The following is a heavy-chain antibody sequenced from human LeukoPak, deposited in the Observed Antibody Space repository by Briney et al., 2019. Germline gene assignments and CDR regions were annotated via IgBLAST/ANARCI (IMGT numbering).Heavy chain of an antibody. CDR2: INSDGSST. CDR3: ARGEVYGSGKTDY. Sequence: GGSLRLACAASGFPFSNYWMHWVRQAPRKGLVWVSRINSDGSSTDNADSVKGRFTNSRDNAKNTLYLQMNSLRAEDTAVYYCARGEVYGSGKTDYWGQGTLVTVSS. D-gene: IGHD3-10*01. CDR1: GFPFSNYW. V-gene: IGHV3-74*01. J-gene: IGHJ4*02.